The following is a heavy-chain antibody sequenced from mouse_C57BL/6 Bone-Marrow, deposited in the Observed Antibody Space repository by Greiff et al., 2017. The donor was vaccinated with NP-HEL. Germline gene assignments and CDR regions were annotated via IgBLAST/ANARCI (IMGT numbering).Heavy chain of an antibody. CDR3: ARTRFYYGSYYFDY. Sequence: EVQLVESGGGLVKPGGSLKLSCAASGFTFSDYGMHWVRQAPEKGLEWVAYISSGSSTIYYPDTVKGRFTISRDNAKNTLFLQMTSLRSEDTAMYYCARTRFYYGSYYFDYWGQGTTLTVSS. D-gene: IGHD1-1*01. J-gene: IGHJ2*01. V-gene: IGHV5-17*01. CDR1: GFTFSDYG. CDR2: ISSGSSTI.